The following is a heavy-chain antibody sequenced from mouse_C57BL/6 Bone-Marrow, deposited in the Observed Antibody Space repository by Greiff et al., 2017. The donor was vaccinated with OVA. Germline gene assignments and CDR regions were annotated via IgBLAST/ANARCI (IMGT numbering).Heavy chain of an antibody. D-gene: IGHD2-5*01. CDR2: IYPRSGNT. J-gene: IGHJ3*01. V-gene: IGHV1-81*01. CDR3: ARSCASNLAWFDY. Sequence: VQLVESGAELVRPGASVKLSCKASGYTFTSYGISWVKQRPGQGLEWIGEIYPRSGNTYYNEKFKGKATLTADKSSITAYMELRSLTSEDSAVEVWARSCASNLAWFDYWGQGTGITVSA. CDR1: GYTFTSYG.